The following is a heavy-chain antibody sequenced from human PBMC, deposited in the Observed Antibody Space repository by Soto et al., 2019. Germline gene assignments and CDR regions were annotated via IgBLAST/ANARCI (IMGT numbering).Heavy chain of an antibody. CDR2: INHSGST. Sequence: SETLSLTCAVYGGSFSGYYWSWIRQPPGKGLEWIGEINHSGSTNYNPSLKSRVTISVDTSKNQFSLKLSSVTAADTAVYYCARDYYYMDVWGKGTTVTVSS. V-gene: IGHV4-34*01. CDR1: GGSFSGYY. CDR3: ARDYYYMDV. J-gene: IGHJ6*03.